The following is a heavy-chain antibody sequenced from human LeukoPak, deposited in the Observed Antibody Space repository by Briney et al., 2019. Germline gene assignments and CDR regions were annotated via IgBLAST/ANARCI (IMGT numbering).Heavy chain of an antibody. CDR2: ISAYNGNT. CDR3: AIKGDYYDSSGYSLSPDDAFDI. J-gene: IGHJ3*02. Sequence: ASVKVSCKASGYTFTGYYMHWVRQAPGQGLEWMGWISAYNGNTNYAQKLQGRVTMTTDTSTSTAYMELRSLRSDDTAVYYCAIKGDYYDSSGYSLSPDDAFDIWGQGTMVTVSS. CDR1: GYTFTGYY. D-gene: IGHD3-22*01. V-gene: IGHV1-18*04.